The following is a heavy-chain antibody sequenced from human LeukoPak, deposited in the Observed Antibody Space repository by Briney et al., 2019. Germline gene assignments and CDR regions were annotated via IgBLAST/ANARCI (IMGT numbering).Heavy chain of an antibody. Sequence: SQTLSLTCTVSGGSISSGDYYWSWIRQPPGKGLEWIGYIYYSGSTYYNPSLKSRVTISVDTSKSQFSLKLSSVTAADTAVYYCARATSNSYNWFDPWGQGTLVTVSS. D-gene: IGHD6-6*01. CDR1: GGSISSGDYY. CDR3: ARATSNSYNWFDP. J-gene: IGHJ5*02. CDR2: IYYSGST. V-gene: IGHV4-30-4*08.